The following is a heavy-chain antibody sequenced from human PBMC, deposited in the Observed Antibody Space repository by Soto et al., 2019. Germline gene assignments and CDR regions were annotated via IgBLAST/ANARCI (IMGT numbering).Heavy chain of an antibody. J-gene: IGHJ6*02. CDR2: IYYSGST. CDR1: GGSVSSVSYY. V-gene: IGHV4-61*01. Sequence: QVQLQESGPGLVKPSETLSLTCTVSGGSVSSVSYYWSWIRQPPGKGLEWIGYIYYSGSTKYNPSLKRRVTISVDTSKNQFSLKLSSVTAADTAVYYCARDRLRYDLRYYYYAMDVWGQGTTVTVSS. D-gene: IGHD3-3*01. CDR3: ARDRLRYDLRYYYYAMDV.